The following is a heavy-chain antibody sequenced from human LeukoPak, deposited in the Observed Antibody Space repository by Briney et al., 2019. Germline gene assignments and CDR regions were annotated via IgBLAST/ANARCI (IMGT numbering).Heavy chain of an antibody. D-gene: IGHD3-10*01. CDR3: ASFEVGA. CDR1: GYTFIKYA. V-gene: IGHV1-2*02. J-gene: IGHJ5*02. Sequence: ASVKVSCKASGYTFIKYAVNWVRQAPGQGLEWMGWINPNSGGTNYAQKFQGRVTMTRDTSITTVYMELSRLRSDETAVFYCASFEVGAWGQGTLVTVSS. CDR2: INPNSGGT.